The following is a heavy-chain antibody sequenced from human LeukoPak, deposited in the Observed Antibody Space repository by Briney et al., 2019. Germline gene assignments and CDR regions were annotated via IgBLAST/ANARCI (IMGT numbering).Heavy chain of an antibody. J-gene: IGHJ6*02. Sequence: SETLSLTCTVSGGSISSYYWSWIRQPPGKGLEWIGYIYYSGSTNYNPSLKSRVTISVDTSKNQFSLKLSSVTAADTAVYYCARDRYYDFWSGYYPDYYGMDVSGQGTTVTVSS. CDR1: GGSISSYY. CDR2: IYYSGST. D-gene: IGHD3-3*01. V-gene: IGHV4-59*01. CDR3: ARDRYYDFWSGYYPDYYGMDV.